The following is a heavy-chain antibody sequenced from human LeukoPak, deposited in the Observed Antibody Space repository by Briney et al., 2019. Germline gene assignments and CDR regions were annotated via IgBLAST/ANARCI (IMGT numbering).Heavy chain of an antibody. D-gene: IGHD2-15*01. Sequence: SETLSLTCTVSGGSISSYYWSWIRQPPGKGLEWIGYMYYSGSTNYNPSLKSRVTISVDTSKNQFSLKLSSVTAADTAVYYCARVRYCSGGSCYYGDDYYYMDVWGKGTTVTVSS. J-gene: IGHJ6*03. V-gene: IGHV4-59*12. CDR1: GGSISSYY. CDR2: MYYSGST. CDR3: ARVRYCSGGSCYYGDDYYYMDV.